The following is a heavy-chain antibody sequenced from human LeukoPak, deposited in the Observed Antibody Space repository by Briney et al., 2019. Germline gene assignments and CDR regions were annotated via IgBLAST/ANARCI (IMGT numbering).Heavy chain of an antibody. J-gene: IGHJ4*02. D-gene: IGHD1-1*01. CDR2: INAVDSDT. CDR3: AKQFLETN. Sequence: GGSLRLSCAASGFTFSSYAMTWVRQAPGKGTEWVSTINAVDSDTYYADSVKGRFTVSRDNSKNTLFLQMTSLRAEDTAVYYCAKQFLETNWGQGTLVTVSS. CDR1: GFTFSSYA. V-gene: IGHV3-23*01.